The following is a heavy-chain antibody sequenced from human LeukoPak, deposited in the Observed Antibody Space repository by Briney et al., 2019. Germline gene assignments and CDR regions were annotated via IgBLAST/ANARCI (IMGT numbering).Heavy chain of an antibody. CDR3: ARDLGGSGYYGY. Sequence: SETLSLTCAVYGGSFSGYYWSWIRQPPGKGLEWIGEINHSGSTNYNPSLKSRVTISVDTSKNQFSLKLSSVTAADTAVYYCARDLGGSGYYGYWGQGTLVTVSS. D-gene: IGHD3-22*01. CDR1: GGSFSGYY. V-gene: IGHV4-34*01. CDR2: INHSGST. J-gene: IGHJ4*02.